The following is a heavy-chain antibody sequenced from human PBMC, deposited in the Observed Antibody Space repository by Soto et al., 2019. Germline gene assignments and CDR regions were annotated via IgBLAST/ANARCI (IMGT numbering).Heavy chain of an antibody. CDR2: IWYDGSIK. D-gene: IGHD2-21*01. Sequence: QVQLVESGGGVVQPGTSLRLSCAASGFTFSSHAMYWVRQAPGKGLEWVALIWYDGSIKYYGDSVKGRFTISRDNSKNTLYMQMISVRAEDTAVYYCARADLWGYDAFDIWGKGTMVTVSS. J-gene: IGHJ3*02. V-gene: IGHV3-33*01. CDR3: ARADLWGYDAFDI. CDR1: GFTFSSHA.